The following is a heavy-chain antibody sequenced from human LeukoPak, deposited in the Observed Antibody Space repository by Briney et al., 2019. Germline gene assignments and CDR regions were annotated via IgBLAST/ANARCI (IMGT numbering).Heavy chain of an antibody. V-gene: IGHV5-51*01. CDR2: IYPRDSDT. CDR3: ARLLVAPYYINF. J-gene: IGHJ4*02. Sequence: GESLKISCKGSGYSFTSYWIGWVRQMPGKGLEWLGIIYPRDSDTRYSPSFQGQVSISVDTSIDTAYLQWSSVKASDTAMYYCARLLVAPYYINFWGQGTLVTVSP. CDR1: GYSFTSYW. D-gene: IGHD2-15*01.